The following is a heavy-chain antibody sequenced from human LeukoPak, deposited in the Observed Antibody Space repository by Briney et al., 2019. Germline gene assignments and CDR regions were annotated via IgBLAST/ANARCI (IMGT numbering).Heavy chain of an antibody. Sequence: SETLSLTCTVSGGSISSYYWSWIRQPPGKGLEWIGYIYYSGSTNYNPSLKSRVTISVDTSKNQFSLKLSSVTAADSAVYYCARGGAAIDYWGQGTLVTVSS. J-gene: IGHJ4*02. CDR1: GGSISSYY. V-gene: IGHV4-59*01. D-gene: IGHD5-18*01. CDR2: IYYSGST. CDR3: ARGGAAIDY.